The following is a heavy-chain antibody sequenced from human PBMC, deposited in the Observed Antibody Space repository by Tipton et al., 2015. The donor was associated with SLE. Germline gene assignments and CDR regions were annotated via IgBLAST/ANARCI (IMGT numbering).Heavy chain of an antibody. CDR3: AGQPAANYYYYYGMDV. CDR2: IHYSGNT. V-gene: IGHV4-39*01. D-gene: IGHD2-2*01. CDR1: GGSITLSSYY. J-gene: IGHJ6*02. Sequence: TLSLTCTVSGGSITLSSYYWAWIRQPPGKGLEWIGSIHYSGNTYYNASLKGRVTIPIDTSKNQFSLKLSSVTAADTAVYYCAGQPAANYYYYYGMDVWGQGTTVTVSS.